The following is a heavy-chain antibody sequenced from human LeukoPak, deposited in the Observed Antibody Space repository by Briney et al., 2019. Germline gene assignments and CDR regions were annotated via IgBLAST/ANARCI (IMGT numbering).Heavy chain of an antibody. V-gene: IGHV4-4*07. D-gene: IGHD2-15*01. Sequence: SEALSLTCTVSGGSISSYYWSWIRQPAGKGLEWIGRIYARGSTNYNPTLKSRVTMSVDTSKHHFSLKLSSVTAADTAVYYCARGRYCSADICSGGDAFDIWGQGTMVSVSS. J-gene: IGHJ3*02. CDR2: IYARGST. CDR3: ARGRYCSADICSGGDAFDI. CDR1: GGSISSYY.